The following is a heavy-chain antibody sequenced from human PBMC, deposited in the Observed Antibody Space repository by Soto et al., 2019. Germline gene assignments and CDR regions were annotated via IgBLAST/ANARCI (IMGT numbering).Heavy chain of an antibody. J-gene: IGHJ4*02. V-gene: IGHV3-23*01. Sequence: PGGSLRLSCATSGFTFSDHAMHWVRQAPGEGLEWVSGVRGDFVTTPYADSVKGRFTISRDNSKNTLYLQMNSLRAEDTAIYYCVKEGKMGVEGFDFXGQGTLVTVYS. CDR3: VKEGKMGVEGFDF. CDR2: VRGDFVTT. CDR1: GFTFSDHA. D-gene: IGHD1-26*01.